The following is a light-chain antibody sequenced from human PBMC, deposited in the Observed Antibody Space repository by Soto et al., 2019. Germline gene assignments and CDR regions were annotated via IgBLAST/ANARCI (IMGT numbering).Light chain of an antibody. J-gene: IGKJ5*01. CDR2: DAS. CDR3: QQHGQWPIT. V-gene: IGKV3-11*01. CDR1: QSVSTY. Sequence: DNVLTQSPDTLSLSPGERATLSCRASQSVSTYLAWYQQKPGQGPRLLIYDASNRATGIPARFSGSGSGTDFTLTISSLEPEDFATYYCQQHGQWPITFGQGTRLEIK.